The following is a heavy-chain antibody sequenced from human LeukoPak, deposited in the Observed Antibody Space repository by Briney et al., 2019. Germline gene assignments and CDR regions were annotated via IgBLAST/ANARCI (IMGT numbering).Heavy chain of an antibody. CDR3: TAHSSGWXXXYFDY. V-gene: IGHV3-15*01. Sequence: GGSLRLSCAASGFTFSNAWMSWVRQAPGKGLEWVGRIKSKTDGGTTDYAAPVKGRFTISRDDSKNTLYLQMNSLKTEDTAVYYCTAHSSGWXXXYFDYWGQGTLVTVSS. J-gene: IGHJ4*02. CDR1: GFTFSNAW. D-gene: IGHD6-13*01. CDR2: IKSKTDGGTT.